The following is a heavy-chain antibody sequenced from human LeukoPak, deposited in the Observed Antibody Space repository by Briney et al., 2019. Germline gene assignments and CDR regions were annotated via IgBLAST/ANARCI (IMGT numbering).Heavy chain of an antibody. Sequence: KSSETLSLTCAVYGGSFSGYYRSWIRQPPGKGLEWIGEISHSGSTNYNPSLKSRVTISVDTSKNQFSLKLSSVTPADTAVYYCASLPTYYYDSSGFPWGQGTLVTVSS. D-gene: IGHD3-22*01. CDR3: ASLPTYYYDSSGFP. V-gene: IGHV4-34*01. CDR2: ISHSGST. CDR1: GGSFSGYY. J-gene: IGHJ5*02.